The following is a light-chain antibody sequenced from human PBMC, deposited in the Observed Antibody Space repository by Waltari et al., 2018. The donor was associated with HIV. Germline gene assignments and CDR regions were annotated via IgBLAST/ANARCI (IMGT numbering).Light chain of an antibody. Sequence: QSALTQPPSASGSLGQSVTISCTGTSSGVGGLNYVSWYQQYPGEAPKLIIYDVNKRPSGVPDRFSGSKSGNTASLTVSGLQGEDEAQYYCSAYAGSNNLVLFGGGTKLTVL. CDR3: SAYAGSNNLVL. CDR1: SSGVGGLNY. CDR2: DVN. J-gene: IGLJ2*01. V-gene: IGLV2-8*01.